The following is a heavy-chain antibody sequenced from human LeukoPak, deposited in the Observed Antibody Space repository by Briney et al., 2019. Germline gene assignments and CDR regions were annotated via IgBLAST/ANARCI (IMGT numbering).Heavy chain of an antibody. V-gene: IGHV4-34*01. Sequence: SETLSLTCAVYGGSFSGYYWSWIRQPPGKGLERIGEINHSGSTNYNPSLKSRVTISVDTSKNQFSLKLSSVTAADTAVYYCAATSGYDGNDYWGQGTLVTVSS. J-gene: IGHJ4*02. CDR3: AATSGYDGNDY. CDR2: INHSGST. D-gene: IGHD5-12*01. CDR1: GGSFSGYY.